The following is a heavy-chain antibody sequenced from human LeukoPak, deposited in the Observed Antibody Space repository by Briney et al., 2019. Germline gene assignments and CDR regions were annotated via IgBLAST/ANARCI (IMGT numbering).Heavy chain of an antibody. CDR3: AKGRLWFGDWDAFDI. J-gene: IGHJ3*02. V-gene: IGHV3-23*01. CDR1: GFTFSSYA. D-gene: IGHD3-10*01. CDR2: ISGSGGRT. Sequence: GGSLRLSCAASGFTFSSYAMSWVRQAPGKGLAWVSHISGSGGRTNYADSVKGRFTISRDNSKNTLYLQMNSLRAEDTAVYYCAKGRLWFGDWDAFDIWGQGTMVTVSS.